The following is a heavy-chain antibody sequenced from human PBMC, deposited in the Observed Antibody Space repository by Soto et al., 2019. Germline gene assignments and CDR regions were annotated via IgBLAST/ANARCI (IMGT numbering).Heavy chain of an antibody. CDR3: ARVDRGSSLFYYYYGVDV. Sequence: PGGSLRLSCAASGFTFSSYSMNWVRQAPGKGLEWVSSISSSSSYIYYADSVKGRFTISRDNAKNSLYLQMNSLGAEDTAVYYCARVDRGSSLFYYYYGVDVWGQGTTVTVSS. D-gene: IGHD6-6*01. J-gene: IGHJ6*02. V-gene: IGHV3-21*01. CDR2: ISSSSSYI. CDR1: GFTFSSYS.